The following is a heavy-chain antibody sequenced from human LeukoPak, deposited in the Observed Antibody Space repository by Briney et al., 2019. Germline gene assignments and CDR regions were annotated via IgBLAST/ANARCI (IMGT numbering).Heavy chain of an antibody. CDR2: IRYDGSNK. J-gene: IGHJ3*02. D-gene: IGHD5-18*01. Sequence: GGSLRLSCAASGFTFSSYGMHWVRQAPGKGLEWVAFIRYDGSNKYYADSVKGRFTISRDNSKNTLYLQMNSLRAEDTAVYYCARDLGYTPGRDAFDIWGQGTMVTVSS. V-gene: IGHV3-30*02. CDR1: GFTFSSYG. CDR3: ARDLGYTPGRDAFDI.